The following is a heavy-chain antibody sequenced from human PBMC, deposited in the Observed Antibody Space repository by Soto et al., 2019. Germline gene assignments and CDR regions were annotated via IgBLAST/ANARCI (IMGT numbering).Heavy chain of an antibody. J-gene: IGHJ6*02. V-gene: IGHV3-23*01. D-gene: IGHD3-3*01. CDR3: ASTIFGVFYYGMDV. Sequence: EVQLLESGGGLVQPGGSLRLSCAASGFTFSSYAMSWVRQAPGKGLEWVAGISDSGGSTYYADSVKGRFTISRDNSQNALYLQINSLRAEDTAVDYCASTIFGVFYYGMDVWGQGTTVTVSS. CDR1: GFTFSSYA. CDR2: ISDSGGST.